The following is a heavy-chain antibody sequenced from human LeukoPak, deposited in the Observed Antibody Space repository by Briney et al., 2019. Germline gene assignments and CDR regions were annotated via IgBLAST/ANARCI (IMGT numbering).Heavy chain of an antibody. CDR3: AKEEGSGGTWGTAFDI. CDR1: GFTFSSYG. D-gene: IGHD7-27*01. V-gene: IGHV3-30*02. J-gene: IGHJ3*02. Sequence: GGSLRLSCAASGFTFSSYGMHWVRQAPGKGLEWVAFIRYDGSNKYYADSVKGRFTISRDNAKNTLFLQMNSLTAEDTAVYYCAKEEGSGGTWGTAFDIWGQGTMVTVSS. CDR2: IRYDGSNK.